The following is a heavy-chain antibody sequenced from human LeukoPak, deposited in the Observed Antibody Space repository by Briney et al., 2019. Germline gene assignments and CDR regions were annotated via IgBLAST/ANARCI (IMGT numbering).Heavy chain of an antibody. CDR1: GYTFTSYD. D-gene: IGHD6-19*01. Sequence: ASVKVSCKASGYTFTSYDINWVRQATGQGLEWMGWMNPNSGNTGYAQKLQGRVTMTTDTSTSTAYMELRSLRSDDTAVYYCARSSGWSIRRQYYFDYWGQGTLVTVSS. V-gene: IGHV1-8*01. J-gene: IGHJ4*02. CDR3: ARSSGWSIRRQYYFDY. CDR2: MNPNSGNT.